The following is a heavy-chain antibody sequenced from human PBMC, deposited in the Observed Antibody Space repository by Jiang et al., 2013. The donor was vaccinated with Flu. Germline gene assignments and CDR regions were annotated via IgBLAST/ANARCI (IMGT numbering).Heavy chain of an antibody. CDR3: ARGDGYNLDAFDV. Sequence: LLKPSETLSLTCNVSSGSISNYYWAWIRQPAGKGLEWIGHIYTSGSTNYNPSLKSRVTMSVDTSKNQFSLKLSSVTAADTAVYYCARGDGYNLDAFDVWGQGTMVTVSS. CDR1: SGSISNYY. CDR2: IYTSGST. J-gene: IGHJ3*01. V-gene: IGHV4-4*07. D-gene: IGHD5-24*01.